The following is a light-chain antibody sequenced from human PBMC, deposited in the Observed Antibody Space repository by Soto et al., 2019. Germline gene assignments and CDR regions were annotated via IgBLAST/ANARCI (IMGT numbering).Light chain of an antibody. Sequence: QSALTQPASVSGSPGQSITTSCTGTSSDVGGYNYVSWYQQHPGKAPKLMIYDVSNRPSGVSNRFSGSKSGNTASLSISGLQAEDEDDYYCSSYTSSSTLVFGGGTKLTVL. CDR3: SSYTSSSTLV. V-gene: IGLV2-14*01. CDR2: DVS. CDR1: SSDVGGYNY. J-gene: IGLJ2*01.